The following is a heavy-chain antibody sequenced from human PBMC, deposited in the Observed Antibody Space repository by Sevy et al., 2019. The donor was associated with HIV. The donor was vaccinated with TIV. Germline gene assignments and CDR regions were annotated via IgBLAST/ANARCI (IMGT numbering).Heavy chain of an antibody. CDR2: IYNRGNTDYNT. D-gene: IGHD5-12*01. CDR1: GASITTNY. J-gene: IGHJ4*02. CDR3: ARAVFSTSGTYYFDY. V-gene: IGHV4-4*07. Sequence: SETLSLTCIVSGASITTNYWSWIRQPAEKGLELIGRIYNRGNTDYNTNYNPSLESRVSMSIDTSKNQFSLNLSSVTVADTAVYYCARAVFSTSGTYYFDYWGQGTLVTVSS.